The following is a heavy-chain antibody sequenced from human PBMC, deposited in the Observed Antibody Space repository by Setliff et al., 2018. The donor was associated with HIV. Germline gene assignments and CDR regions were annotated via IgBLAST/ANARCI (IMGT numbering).Heavy chain of an antibody. CDR3: ARDARLDYYDRSGYSYNYYYMDV. V-gene: IGHV4-59*11. CDR2: IFYSGST. CDR1: DGSIRSHY. D-gene: IGHD3-22*01. Sequence: SETLSLTCTVSDGSIRSHYWSWIRQPPGKGLEWIGYIFYSGSTNYNPSLKSRGTISVDTTKSQISLKLSSVTAADTAVYYCARDARLDYYDRSGYSYNYYYMDVWGKGTTVTVSS. J-gene: IGHJ6*03.